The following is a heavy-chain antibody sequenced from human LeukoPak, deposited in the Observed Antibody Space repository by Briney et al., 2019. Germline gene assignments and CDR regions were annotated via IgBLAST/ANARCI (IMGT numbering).Heavy chain of an antibody. V-gene: IGHV3-23*01. CDR1: GFTFSSYA. Sequence: PGGSLRLSCAASGFTFSSYAMSWVRQAPGKGLEWVSGISGSGGSTYYADSVKGRFTISRDNSKNTLYLQVNSLRAEDTALYYCAKHEGPWVYDRSGYWGQGTLVTVSS. CDR2: ISGSGGST. D-gene: IGHD3-22*01. J-gene: IGHJ4*02. CDR3: AKHEGPWVYDRSGY.